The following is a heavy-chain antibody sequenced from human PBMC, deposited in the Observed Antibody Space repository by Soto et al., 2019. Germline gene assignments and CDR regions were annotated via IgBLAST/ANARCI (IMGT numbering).Heavy chain of an antibody. V-gene: IGHV4-34*01. CDR1: GGSFSCYY. CDR2: INHSGST. Sequence: PSETLSLTCAVYGGSFSCYYWSWIRQPPGKGLEWIGEINHSGSTNYNPSLKSRVTISVDTSKNQFSLKLSSVTAADTAVYYCAKGLGGTSGWFPYYYYGMDVWGQGTTVT. CDR3: AKGLGGTSGWFPYYYYGMDV. J-gene: IGHJ6*02. D-gene: IGHD6-19*01.